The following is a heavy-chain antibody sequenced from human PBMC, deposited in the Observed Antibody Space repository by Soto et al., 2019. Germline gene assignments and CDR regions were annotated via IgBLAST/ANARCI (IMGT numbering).Heavy chain of an antibody. CDR3: ARSARIAVAGTGGY. V-gene: IGHV1-18*01. Sequence: ASVKVSCKASGYTFTSYGISWVRQAPGQGLEWMGWISAYNGNTNYAQKLQGRVTMTTDTSTSTAYMELRSLRSDDTAVYYCARSARIAVAGTGGYWGQGTLVTVSS. CDR2: ISAYNGNT. J-gene: IGHJ4*02. CDR1: GYTFTSYG. D-gene: IGHD6-19*01.